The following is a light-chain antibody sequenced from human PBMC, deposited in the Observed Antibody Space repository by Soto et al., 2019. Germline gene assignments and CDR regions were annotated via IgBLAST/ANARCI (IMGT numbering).Light chain of an antibody. J-gene: IGLJ3*02. Sequence: QSALTQPASVSGSPGQSITISCTGNSSDVGGYNYVSWYQQHPGKAPKLMIFEVSYRPSGVSNRSSGSKSANTDYLTSSGLPSEYDAEDYCNTYKGSSPWVFGGGTKQTVL. CDR3: NTYKGSSPWV. CDR1: SSDVGGYNY. CDR2: EVS. V-gene: IGLV2-14*01.